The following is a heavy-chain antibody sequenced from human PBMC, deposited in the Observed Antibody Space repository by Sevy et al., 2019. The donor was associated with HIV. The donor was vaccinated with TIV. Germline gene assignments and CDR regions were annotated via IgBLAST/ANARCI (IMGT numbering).Heavy chain of an antibody. Sequence: ASVKVSCKASGYTFTSYDINWVRQATGQGLEWMGWMNPNSGNTGHAQKFQGRVTMTRNTSISTAYMELSSLRSEDTAVYYCARFLSTSYYYYSAMDVWGQGTTVTVSS. V-gene: IGHV1-8*01. D-gene: IGHD2-2*01. CDR1: GYTFTSYD. CDR2: MNPNSGNT. CDR3: ARFLSTSYYYYSAMDV. J-gene: IGHJ6*02.